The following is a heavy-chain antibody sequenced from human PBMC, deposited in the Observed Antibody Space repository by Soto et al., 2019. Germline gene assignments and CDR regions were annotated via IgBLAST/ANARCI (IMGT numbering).Heavy chain of an antibody. CDR2: IYYSGST. Sequence: KTSETLSLTCTVSGGSISSYYWSWIRQPPGKGLEWIGYIYYSGSTNYNPSLKSRVTISVDTSKNQFSLKLSSVTAADTAVYYCARFHHSAAAGTGYYYYYGMDVWGQGTTVTSP. J-gene: IGHJ6*02. D-gene: IGHD6-13*01. V-gene: IGHV4-59*01. CDR3: ARFHHSAAAGTGYYYYYGMDV. CDR1: GGSISSYY.